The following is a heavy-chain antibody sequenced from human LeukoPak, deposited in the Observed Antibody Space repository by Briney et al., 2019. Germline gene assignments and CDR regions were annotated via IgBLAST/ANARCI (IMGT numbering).Heavy chain of an antibody. Sequence: ASVKVSCKVSGYTLTELSIHWVRQAPGQGLEWMGIINPSGGSTSYAQKFQGRVTMTRDTSTSTVYMELSSLRSEDTAVYYCAREQDYYDSSGYLPDYWGQGTLVTVSS. CDR2: INPSGGST. V-gene: IGHV1-46*01. CDR3: AREQDYYDSSGYLPDY. CDR1: GYTLTELS. J-gene: IGHJ4*02. D-gene: IGHD3-22*01.